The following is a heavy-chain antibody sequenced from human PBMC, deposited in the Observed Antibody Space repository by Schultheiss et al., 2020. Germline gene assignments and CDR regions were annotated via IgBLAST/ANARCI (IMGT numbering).Heavy chain of an antibody. CDR2: ISLDGSYK. Sequence: GGSLRLSCAGSGFAFRNYGMHWVRQAPGKGLEWVAVISLDGSYKNYADSVKGRFTVSRDNSKNTVCLQMTSLRAEDTALYYCAKDIRGDGYNYNWFDPWGQGTLVTVSS. V-gene: IGHV3-30*18. CDR1: GFAFRNYG. D-gene: IGHD5-24*01. J-gene: IGHJ5*02. CDR3: AKDIRGDGYNYNWFDP.